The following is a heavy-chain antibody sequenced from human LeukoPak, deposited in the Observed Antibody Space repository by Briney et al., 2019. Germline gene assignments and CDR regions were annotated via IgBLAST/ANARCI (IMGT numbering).Heavy chain of an antibody. CDR1: GFTFSSYA. Sequence: PGGSLRLSCAASGFTFSSYAMSWVRQAPGKGLEGVSAISGSGGSTYYADSVKGRFTISRDNSKNTLYLQMNSLRAEDTAVYYCAKGEVVTTVIPFDYWGQGTLVTVSS. CDR3: AKGEVVTTVIPFDY. D-gene: IGHD4-17*01. J-gene: IGHJ4*02. V-gene: IGHV3-23*01. CDR2: ISGSGGST.